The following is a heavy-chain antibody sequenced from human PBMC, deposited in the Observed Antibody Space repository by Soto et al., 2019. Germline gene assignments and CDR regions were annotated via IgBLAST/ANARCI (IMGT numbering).Heavy chain of an antibody. CDR2: ISGSGGST. V-gene: IGHV3-23*01. CDR1: GFTFSSYA. CDR3: AKSPVWGSWPHWYFDL. J-gene: IGHJ2*01. Sequence: EVQLLESGGGLVQPGGSLRLSCAASGFTFSSYAMSWVRQAPGKGLEWVSAISGSGGSTYYADSVKGRFTISRDNSKNTLYLQMNRLRAEDTAVYYCAKSPVWGSWPHWYFDLWGRGTLVTVSS. D-gene: IGHD3-16*01.